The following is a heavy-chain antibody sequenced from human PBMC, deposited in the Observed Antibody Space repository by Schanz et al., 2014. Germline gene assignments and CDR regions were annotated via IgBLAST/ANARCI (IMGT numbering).Heavy chain of an antibody. CDR2: LYYTGKT. J-gene: IGHJ4*02. D-gene: IGHD3-3*01. Sequence: QLHLQESGPGLAKPSETLSLICSVSGGSISTSSRYWGWIRQSPGKGLEWLGRLYYTGKTHYNPTLKSKAPISLATPKTHFPWTRTSVTAADTAVYYCVRHGNYEFWHGPTPQFENWGQGTLVTVS. V-gene: IGHV4-39*01. CDR3: VRHGNYEFWHGPTPQFEN. CDR1: GGSISTSSRY.